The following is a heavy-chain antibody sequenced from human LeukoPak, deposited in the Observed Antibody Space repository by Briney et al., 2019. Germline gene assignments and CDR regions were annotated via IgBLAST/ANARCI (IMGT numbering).Heavy chain of an antibody. V-gene: IGHV4-31*03. Sequence: SQTLSLTCTVSGGSISSGGYYWSWIRQHPGKGLAWIGYIYYSGSTYYNPSLKSRVTISVDTSKNQFSLKLSSVTAADTAVYYCARMRTYYYDSSATLYYGMDVWGQGTTVTVSS. CDR2: IYYSGST. CDR3: ARMRTYYYDSSATLYYGMDV. D-gene: IGHD3-22*01. CDR1: GGSISSGGYY. J-gene: IGHJ6*02.